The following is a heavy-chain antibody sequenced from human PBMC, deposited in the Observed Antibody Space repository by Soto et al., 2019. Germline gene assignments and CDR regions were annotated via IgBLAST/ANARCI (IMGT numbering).Heavy chain of an antibody. Sequence: SETLSLTCTVSGISVSTSDYYWGWVRQPPGKGLDWIGNIYYSGSTFYNRSLRSRVTLSVDTSKNQFSLRLNAVTVADTAVYFCAGFVVPASRNSDFDYWGQGTLVTVSS. CDR1: GISVSTSDYY. D-gene: IGHD2-15*01. CDR3: AGFVVPASRNSDFDY. V-gene: IGHV4-39*01. CDR2: IYYSGST. J-gene: IGHJ4*02.